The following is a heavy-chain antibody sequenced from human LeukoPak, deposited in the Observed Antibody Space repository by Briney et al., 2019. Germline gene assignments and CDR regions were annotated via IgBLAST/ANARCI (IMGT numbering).Heavy chain of an antibody. D-gene: IGHD6-19*01. J-gene: IGHJ4*02. CDR1: GFTFSSYG. CDR2: IRYDGSNK. V-gene: IGHV3-30*02. Sequence: GGSLRLSCAASGFTFSSYGMHWVRQAPGKGLEWVACIRYDGSNKYYADSVKGRFTISRDNSKNTLYMQMKGLRAEDTAVYYCVKDSVVVAGLVNYFDYWGQGTLVTVSS. CDR3: VKDSVVVAGLVNYFDY.